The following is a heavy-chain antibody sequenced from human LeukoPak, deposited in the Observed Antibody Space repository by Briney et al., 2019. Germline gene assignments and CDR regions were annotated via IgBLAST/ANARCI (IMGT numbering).Heavy chain of an antibody. V-gene: IGHV4-61*08. J-gene: IGHJ3*02. D-gene: IGHD3-22*01. Sequence: SETLSLTCTVSGGSVTSSGYYWSWVRQPPGKGLEYIGYIYYSGSTNYSPSLKSRVTISVDTSKNQFSLKPRSVTAADTAVYYCARDSASTGYMNAFDIWGQGTMVTVSS. CDR3: ARDSASTGYMNAFDI. CDR2: IYYSGST. CDR1: GGSVTSSGYY.